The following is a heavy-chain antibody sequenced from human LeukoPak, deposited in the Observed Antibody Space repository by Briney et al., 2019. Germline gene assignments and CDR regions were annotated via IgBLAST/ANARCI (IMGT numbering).Heavy chain of an antibody. J-gene: IGHJ6*02. CDR1: GGSISSYY. Sequence: SETLSLTCTVSGGSISSYYWSWIRQPPGKGLEWIGYIYYSGSTNYNPSLKSRVTISVDTSKNQFSLRLSSVTAADTAVYYCARGWAVDGMDVWGQGTTVTVSS. V-gene: IGHV4-59*08. CDR2: IYYSGST. D-gene: IGHD2-2*01. CDR3: ARGWAVDGMDV.